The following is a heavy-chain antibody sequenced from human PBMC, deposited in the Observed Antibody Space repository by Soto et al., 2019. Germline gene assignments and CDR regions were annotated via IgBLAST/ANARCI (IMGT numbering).Heavy chain of an antibody. V-gene: IGHV1-3*05. J-gene: IGHJ4*02. D-gene: IGHD3-16*02. Sequence: QVQLAQSGAEERKPGASVKVSCEATGYTFTAYAMHWVRQAPGQRLEWMGWINPANGNTKYSQKFQGRLTITSDTSANTVYMELNSLTSDDTAMYYCTRSAISPYGGLIGPFDYWGQGNLVTVFS. CDR2: INPANGNT. CDR3: TRSAISPYGGLIGPFDY. CDR1: GYTFTAYA.